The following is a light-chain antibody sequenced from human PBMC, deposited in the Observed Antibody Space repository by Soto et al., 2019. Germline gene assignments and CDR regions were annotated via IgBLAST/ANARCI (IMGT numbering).Light chain of an antibody. Sequence: QSVLTQPPSASGTPGQRVTISCSGSSSNIGSYYVYWYQQLPGMAPKLLIYSNNQRPSGVPDRFSGSKSGTSASLAISGLQSEDEADYYCAAWDGSLNAWVFGGGTKLTVL. J-gene: IGLJ3*02. CDR1: SSNIGSYY. CDR3: AAWDGSLNAWV. V-gene: IGLV1-44*01. CDR2: SNN.